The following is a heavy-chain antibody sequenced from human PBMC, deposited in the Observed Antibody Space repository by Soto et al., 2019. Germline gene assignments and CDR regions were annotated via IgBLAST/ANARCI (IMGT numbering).Heavy chain of an antibody. D-gene: IGHD1-26*01. J-gene: IGHJ4*02. CDR3: ASREIQGPIDY. Sequence: QVQLQESGPGLVKPSDTLSLTCAVSGYSISSSNWWGWIRQPPGKGLEWIGYIYYSGTTYYNPSLKSRVTMSVDTSKNQFSLKLTSVTAEDTAVYYCASREIQGPIDYWGQGTLVTVSS. CDR1: GYSISSSNW. V-gene: IGHV4-28*01. CDR2: IYYSGTT.